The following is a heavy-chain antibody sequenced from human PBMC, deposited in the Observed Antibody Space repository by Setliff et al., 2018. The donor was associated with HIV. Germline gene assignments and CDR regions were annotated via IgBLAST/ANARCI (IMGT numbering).Heavy chain of an antibody. J-gene: IGHJ4*02. D-gene: IGHD3-10*01. CDR2: INQDGSEK. V-gene: IGHV3-7*03. Sequence: GGSLRLSCAASGFTFNNYWMAWVRQAPGKGLEWVGNINQDGSEKNYVDSVKGRFTISRDNTKNSLHLQLDSLSAEDAAVYFCVRDGHLYGQPFDYWGQGALVTVSS. CDR3: VRDGHLYGQPFDY. CDR1: GFTFNNYW.